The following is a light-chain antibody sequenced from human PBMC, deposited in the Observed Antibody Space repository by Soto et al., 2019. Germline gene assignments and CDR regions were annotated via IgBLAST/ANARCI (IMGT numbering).Light chain of an antibody. CDR1: SGNSNDK. CDR3: GADHGSGSNPMWV. J-gene: IGLJ2*01. CDR2: VGTGGIVG. V-gene: IGLV9-49*01. Sequence: QSVLTQPPSASASLGASVTLTCTLNSGNSNDKVDWYQQRPGKGPRFVMRVGTGGIVGSKGDGIPDRFSVLGSGLNRYLTIKNIQEEDESDYHCGADHGSGSNPMWVFGGGTKLTVL.